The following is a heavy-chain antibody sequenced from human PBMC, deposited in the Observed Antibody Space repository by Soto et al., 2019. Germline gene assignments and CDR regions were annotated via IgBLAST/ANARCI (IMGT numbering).Heavy chain of an antibody. J-gene: IGHJ2*01. CDR3: VSPKVAGTLRDRDSDF. V-gene: IGHV3-72*01. D-gene: IGHD2-15*01. CDR1: GFIFSDHY. Sequence: EVQLVESGGGLVQPGGSLRLSCAASGFIFSDHYMDWVRQAPGKGLEWVGRAKIKAHGYDKQYAASVKGRFTVSRDDSESAIYLDMNSLRNEDTAIYDCVSPKVAGTLRDRDSDFWGRDTLVTVSS. CDR2: AKIKAHGYDK.